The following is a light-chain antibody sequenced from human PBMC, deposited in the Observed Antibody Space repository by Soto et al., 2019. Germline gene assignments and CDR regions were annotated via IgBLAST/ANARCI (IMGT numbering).Light chain of an antibody. J-gene: IGKJ1*01. Sequence: DIVMTQSPDSLAVSLGERATINCKSSQSVLYSSNNKNYLAWYQQKPGQPPKLLIYWASTRESGVPDRFSGSWSGTDFTLTSSSLQAEDVAVYDCQQSYSTPTWTFGQGTKVDSK. V-gene: IGKV4-1*01. CDR3: QQSYSTPTWT. CDR2: WAS. CDR1: QSVLYSSNNKNY.